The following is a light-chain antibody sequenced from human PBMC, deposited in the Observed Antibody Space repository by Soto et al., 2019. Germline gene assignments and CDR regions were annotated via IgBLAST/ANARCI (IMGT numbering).Light chain of an antibody. CDR1: EGISNY. CDR2: AAY. V-gene: IGKV1-27*01. J-gene: IGKJ2*01. Sequence: DIQMTQSPSSLSASVGDRVTITCRASEGISNYLAWYQQRPGQIPKLLIYAAYTLQSGVPSRFSGSGSGTDFTLTISILQPEDVATYYGQKYNSAPYTFGPGTKLEIK. CDR3: QKYNSAPYT.